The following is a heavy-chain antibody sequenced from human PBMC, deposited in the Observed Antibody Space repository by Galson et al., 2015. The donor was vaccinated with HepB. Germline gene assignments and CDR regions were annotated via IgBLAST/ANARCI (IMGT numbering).Heavy chain of an antibody. V-gene: IGHV3-23*01. D-gene: IGHD6-19*01. J-gene: IGHJ4*02. CDR2: ISGSGGST. CDR1: GFTFSSYA. Sequence: SLRLSCAASGFTFSSYAMSWVRQAPGKGLEWVSAISGSGGSTYYADSVKGRFTISRDNSKNTPYLQMNSLRAEDTAVYYCAKLWQWPTRGTDYWGQGTLVTVSS. CDR3: AKLWQWPTRGTDY.